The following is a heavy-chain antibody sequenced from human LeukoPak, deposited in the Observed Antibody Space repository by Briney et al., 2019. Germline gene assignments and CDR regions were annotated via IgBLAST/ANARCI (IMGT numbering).Heavy chain of an antibody. D-gene: IGHD3-9*01. Sequence: GGSLRLSCSASGFTFSSYAMHWVRQAPGKGLEYVSAISSNGGSTYYADSVKGRFTISRDNSKNTLYLQMSSLRAEDTAVYYCVKELDDILTGYKFDYWGQGTLVTVSS. V-gene: IGHV3-64D*06. CDR3: VKELDDILTGYKFDY. CDR2: ISSNGGST. J-gene: IGHJ4*02. CDR1: GFTFSSYA.